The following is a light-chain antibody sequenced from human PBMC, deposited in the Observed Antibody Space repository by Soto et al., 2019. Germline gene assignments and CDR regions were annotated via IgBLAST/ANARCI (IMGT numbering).Light chain of an antibody. CDR3: QQYDNLPSFT. Sequence: DIQXXQSPSSLSAXXXXRVTXTXXASQDISNYLNWYQQKPGKAPKLLIYDASNLETGVPSRFSGSGSGTDFTFTISSLQPEDIATYYCQQYDNLPSFTFGPGTKVDIK. J-gene: IGKJ3*01. CDR1: QDISNY. CDR2: DAS. V-gene: IGKV1-33*01.